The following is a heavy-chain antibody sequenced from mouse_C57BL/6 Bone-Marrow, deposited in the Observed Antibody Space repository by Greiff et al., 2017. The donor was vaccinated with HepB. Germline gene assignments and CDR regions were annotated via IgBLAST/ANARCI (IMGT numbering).Heavy chain of an antibody. D-gene: IGHD1-1*01. CDR1: GYTFTSYW. J-gene: IGHJ4*01. V-gene: IGHV1-59*01. CDR2: IDPSDSYT. CDR3: ASRYYGSPNYYAMDY. Sequence: QVQLQQPGAELVRPGTSVKLSCKASGYTFTSYWMHWVKQRPGQGLEWIGVIDPSDSYTNYNQKFKGKATLTVDTSSSTAYMQLSSLTSEDSAVYYWASRYYGSPNYYAMDYWGQGTSVTVSS.